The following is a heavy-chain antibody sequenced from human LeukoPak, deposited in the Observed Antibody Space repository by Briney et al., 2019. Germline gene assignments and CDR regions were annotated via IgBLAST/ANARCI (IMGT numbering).Heavy chain of an antibody. Sequence: ASVKVSCKASGYTFTGYYMHWVRQAPGQGLEWMGWINPNSGGTNYAQKFQGRVTMTRDTSISTAYMELGRLRSDDTAVYYCATWGLSGYSYGYDYWGQGTLVTVSS. D-gene: IGHD5-18*01. V-gene: IGHV1-2*02. CDR2: INPNSGGT. CDR3: ATWGLSGYSYGYDY. J-gene: IGHJ4*02. CDR1: GYTFTGYY.